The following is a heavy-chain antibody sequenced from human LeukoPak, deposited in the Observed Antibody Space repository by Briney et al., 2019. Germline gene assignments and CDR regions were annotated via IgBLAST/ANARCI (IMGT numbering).Heavy chain of an antibody. Sequence: PGGSLRLSCAASGFTFDDYAMHWVRQAPGKGLEWVSGISWNSGSIGYADSVKGRFTISRDNAKNSLYLQMNSLRAEDTALYYCAKDMSNCGGDCYTFDYWGQGTLVTVSS. CDR2: ISWNSGSI. J-gene: IGHJ4*02. CDR3: AKDMSNCGGDCYTFDY. D-gene: IGHD2-21*02. V-gene: IGHV3-9*01. CDR1: GFTFDDYA.